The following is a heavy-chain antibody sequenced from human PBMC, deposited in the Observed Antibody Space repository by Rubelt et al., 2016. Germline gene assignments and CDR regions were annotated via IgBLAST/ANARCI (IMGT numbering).Heavy chain of an antibody. J-gene: IGHJ6*02. Sequence: QVQLQESGPGLVKPSQTLSLTCTVSGGSISSGGYYWSWIRQHPGKGLEWIGYIYYSGSTYYNPSLMIRVTISVDTSKNQFSLKLSSVTAADTAVYYCAREPLGSSLTGDYYYGMDVWGQGTTVTVSS. CDR2: IYYSGST. V-gene: IGHV4-31*03. D-gene: IGHD6-6*01. CDR1: GGSISSGGYY. CDR3: AREPLGSSLTGDYYYGMDV.